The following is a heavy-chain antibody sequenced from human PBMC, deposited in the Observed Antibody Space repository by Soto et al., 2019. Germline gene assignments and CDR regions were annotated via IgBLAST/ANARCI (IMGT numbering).Heavy chain of an antibody. CDR1: GYSFTSYW. J-gene: IGHJ5*02. Sequence: GESLKISCKGSGYSFTSYWIGWVRQMPGKGLEWMGIIYPGDSDTRYSPSFQGQVTISADKSISTAYLQWSSLKASDTAMYYCARLDDFWSGYPLRGWFDPWGQGTLVTVSS. CDR2: IYPGDSDT. CDR3: ARLDDFWSGYPLRGWFDP. V-gene: IGHV5-51*01. D-gene: IGHD3-3*01.